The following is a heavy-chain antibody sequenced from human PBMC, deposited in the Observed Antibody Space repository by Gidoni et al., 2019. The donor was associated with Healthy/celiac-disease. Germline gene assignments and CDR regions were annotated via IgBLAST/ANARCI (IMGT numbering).Heavy chain of an antibody. Sequence: TNYNPSLKSRVTISVDKSKNQFSLKLSSVTAADTAVYYCAREATVTPQLFDPWGQGTLVTVSS. V-gene: IGHV4-4*02. J-gene: IGHJ5*02. D-gene: IGHD4-4*01. CDR2: T. CDR3: AREATVTPQLFDP.